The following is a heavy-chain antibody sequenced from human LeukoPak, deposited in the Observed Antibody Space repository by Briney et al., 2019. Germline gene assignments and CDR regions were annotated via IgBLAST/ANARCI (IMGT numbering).Heavy chain of an antibody. Sequence: ASVKVSCKVSGYTLTELSMHWVRPAPGKGLEWMGGFDPEDGETLYAQKFQGRVTMTEDTSTDTAYMELSSLRSEDTAVYCCANAEHYYDSSGLSYYFDYWGQGTLVTVSS. J-gene: IGHJ4*02. D-gene: IGHD3-22*01. V-gene: IGHV1-24*01. CDR3: ANAEHYYDSSGLSYYFDY. CDR1: GYTLTELS. CDR2: FDPEDGET.